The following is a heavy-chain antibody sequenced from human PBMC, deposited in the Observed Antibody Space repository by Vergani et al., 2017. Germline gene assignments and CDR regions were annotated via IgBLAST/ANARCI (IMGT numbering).Heavy chain of an antibody. CDR3: ARDLVGSSSNYYYYMDV. Sequence: QVQLVESGGGVVKPGRSLRLSCAASGFTFSSYAMHWVRQAPGKGLEWVAVISYDGRNKYYADSVKGRFTISRDNSKNTLYLQMNSLRAEDTAVYYCARDLVGSSSNYYYYMDVGGKGTTVTVSS. D-gene: IGHD6-6*01. CDR1: GFTFSSYA. CDR2: ISYDGRNK. V-gene: IGHV3-30*01. J-gene: IGHJ6*03.